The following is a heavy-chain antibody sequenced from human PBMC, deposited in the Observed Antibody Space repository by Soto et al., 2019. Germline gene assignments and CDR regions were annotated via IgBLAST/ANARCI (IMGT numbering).Heavy chain of an antibody. J-gene: IGHJ4*02. D-gene: IGHD2-2*01. Sequence: GGSQRLSSTASGFSFITYGMHWVRQAPGKGLEWVAVTWYDGNDKYYADSVKGRFTISRDNSKNTLYLQMNSLGAEDTAVYYCATAAAGNSPFNYWGQGTLVTVSS. CDR3: ATAAAGNSPFNY. V-gene: IGHV3-33*01. CDR1: GFSFITYG. CDR2: TWYDGNDK.